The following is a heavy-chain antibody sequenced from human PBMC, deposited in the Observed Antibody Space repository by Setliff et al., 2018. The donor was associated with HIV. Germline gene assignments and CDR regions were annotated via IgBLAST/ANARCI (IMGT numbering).Heavy chain of an antibody. CDR2: IYTSGST. CDR3: ATLDHSGGNFLAY. Sequence: SETLSLTCTVSGGSISSGSYYWSWIRQPAGKGLEWIGRIYTSGSTHYNPSLKSRVTISVDTSKGQFSLELSSSTAADTAVYYCATLDHSGGNFLAYWGQGSLVTVSS. J-gene: IGHJ4*02. V-gene: IGHV4-61*02. CDR1: GGSISSGSYY. D-gene: IGHD2-21*02.